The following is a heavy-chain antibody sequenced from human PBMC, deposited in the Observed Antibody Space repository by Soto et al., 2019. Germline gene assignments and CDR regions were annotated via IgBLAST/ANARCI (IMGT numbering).Heavy chain of an antibody. CDR3: TVEQEH. CDR1: GFSMSNYV. J-gene: IGHJ1*01. V-gene: IGHV3-23*01. D-gene: IGHD6-13*01. CDR2: IRGIEGDT. Sequence: PGGSLRLSCAASGFSMSNYVMSWVRQTPGKGLEWVSGIRGIEGDTYYRDSVEGRFTVSRDNTLNTMYLQMNRLRAEDTALYYCTVEQEHWGPGTLVTVSS.